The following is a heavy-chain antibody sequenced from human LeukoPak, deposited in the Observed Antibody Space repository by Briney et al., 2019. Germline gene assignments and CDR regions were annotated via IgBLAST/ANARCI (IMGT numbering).Heavy chain of an antibody. Sequence: PSETLSLTCAVYGGSFSGYYWSWIRQPPGKGLEWIGEINHSGSTNYNPSLKSRVTISVDTSKNQFSLQLSSVPAADTAVYYCARSHWRDYWGQGTLVTVSS. CDR1: GGSFSGYY. D-gene: IGHD1-1*01. CDR3: ARSHWRDY. V-gene: IGHV4-34*01. J-gene: IGHJ4*02. CDR2: INHSGST.